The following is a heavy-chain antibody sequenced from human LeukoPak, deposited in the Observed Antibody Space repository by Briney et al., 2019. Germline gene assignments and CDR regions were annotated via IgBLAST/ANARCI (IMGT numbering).Heavy chain of an antibody. CDR2: INPDGTKA. J-gene: IGHJ5*02. D-gene: IGHD3-3*01. CDR1: GFTFTRFW. CDR3: ATAPASVDSS. V-gene: IGHV3-7*01. Sequence: PGGSLRLSCAASGFTFTRFWLSWVRQSPGKGLEWVANINPDGTKATYVDSVEGRFAISRDNAKNSVFLLMTSLRAEDTAMYYYATAPASVDSSWGQGTLVAVSS.